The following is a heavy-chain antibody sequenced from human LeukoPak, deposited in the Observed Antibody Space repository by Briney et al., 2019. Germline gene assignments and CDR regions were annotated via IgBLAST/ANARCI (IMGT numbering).Heavy chain of an antibody. CDR2: IYSDNT. CDR1: GFTVSSNY. Sequence: PGGSLRLSCAASGFTVSSNYMSWVRQAPGKGLGWVSFIYSDNTHYSDSVKGRFTISRDNSKNTLYLQMNSLRAEGTAVYYCARRAGAYSHPYDYWGQGTLVTVSS. D-gene: IGHD4/OR15-4a*01. V-gene: IGHV3-53*01. CDR3: ARRAGAYSHPYDY. J-gene: IGHJ4*02.